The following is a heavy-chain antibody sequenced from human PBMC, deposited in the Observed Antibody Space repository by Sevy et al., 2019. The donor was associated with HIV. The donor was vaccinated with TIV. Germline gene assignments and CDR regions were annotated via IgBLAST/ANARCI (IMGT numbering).Heavy chain of an antibody. D-gene: IGHD3-9*01. V-gene: IGHV3-21*01. CDR3: ARGDKDGWFDP. J-gene: IGHJ5*02. CDR2: ISSRSTYI. Sequence: GGSLRLSCAASGFTFSSNTMNWLRQAPGKGLEWVSSISSRSTYIFSADSVKGRFTISRGNSKKSLFLQMNSLRVEDTAVYYCARGDKDGWFDPWGQGTPVTVSS. CDR1: GFTFSSNT.